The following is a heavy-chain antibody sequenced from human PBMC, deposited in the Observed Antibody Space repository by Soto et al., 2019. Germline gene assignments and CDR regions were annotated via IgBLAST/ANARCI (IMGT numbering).Heavy chain of an antibody. D-gene: IGHD3-10*01. Sequence: PXATLSLTSTVSGGCISSSNYYWGWIRQPPGNGLEWIGSIYYSGSTYYNPSLKSRVTISVDTAKNQFSLKLSSVPAADTAVYYCARQSRTQIPMVRRVEENGMDVWGQGTTVTVSS. V-gene: IGHV4-39*01. J-gene: IGHJ6*02. CDR3: ARQSRTQIPMVRRVEENGMDV. CDR2: IYYSGST. CDR1: GGCISSSNYY.